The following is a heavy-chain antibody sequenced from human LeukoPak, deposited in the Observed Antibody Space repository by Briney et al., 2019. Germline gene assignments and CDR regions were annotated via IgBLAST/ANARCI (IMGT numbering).Heavy chain of an antibody. Sequence: SETLSLTCTVSGGSISSYYWSWIRQPPGKGLEWIGDIFYSGSTNYNPSLKRRVTISVDTSKNQFSLRLSSVTAADTAVYYSARLASGSYGPLTPFDYWGQGTLVTVSS. CDR2: IFYSGST. D-gene: IGHD1-26*01. CDR1: GGSISSYY. J-gene: IGHJ4*02. CDR3: ARLASGSYGPLTPFDY. V-gene: IGHV4-59*08.